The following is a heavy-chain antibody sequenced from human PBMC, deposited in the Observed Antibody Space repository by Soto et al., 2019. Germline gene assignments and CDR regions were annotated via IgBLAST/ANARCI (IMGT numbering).Heavy chain of an antibody. CDR2: YSKSRGYT. V-gene: IGHV3-21*02. Sequence: DVRLVESGGGLVKPGGSLRLSCEASGFILSSYIMNWVRQAPGKGLEWVSSYSKSRGYTYYAGSVRGRFTISRDNDMNSLYLEMNNLRAEDTAMYYCAKDRGSGYGDNVSGLLDSWGQGTLVTVSS. D-gene: IGHD5-12*01. CDR3: AKDRGSGYGDNVSGLLDS. CDR1: GFILSSYI. J-gene: IGHJ4*02.